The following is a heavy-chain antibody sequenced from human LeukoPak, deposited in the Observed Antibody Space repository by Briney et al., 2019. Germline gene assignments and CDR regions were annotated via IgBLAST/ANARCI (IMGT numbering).Heavy chain of an antibody. Sequence: GRSLSLSCAVSGFTFCDYEMNSVGQAAGPQVECVSCIGTSSSYIYYAASVKGRFTISRDNAKNSLYLQMNSLRAEDTAVYYCARVKEHYYYVWGRYRVVKVFDYWGQGTLVTVSS. V-gene: IGHV3-21*01. CDR2: IGTSSSYI. D-gene: IGHD3-16*02. CDR1: GFTFCDYE. CDR3: ARVKEHYYYVWGRYRVVKVFDY. J-gene: IGHJ4*02.